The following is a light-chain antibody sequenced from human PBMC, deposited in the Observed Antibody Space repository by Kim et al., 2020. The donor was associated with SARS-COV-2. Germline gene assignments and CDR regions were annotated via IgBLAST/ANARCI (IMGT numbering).Light chain of an antibody. J-gene: IGKJ5*01. CDR2: DAS. Sequence: EIVLTQSPDTLSLSPGERATLSCRATQSLSSSLAWYHQKPGHTPSLLIYDASTRATGIPPRFSGSGSGTAFTLPIISLEPEDFAVYYCQRRTNWQGTFGQGTRREIK. V-gene: IGKV3-11*01. CDR1: QSLSSS. CDR3: QRRTNWQGT.